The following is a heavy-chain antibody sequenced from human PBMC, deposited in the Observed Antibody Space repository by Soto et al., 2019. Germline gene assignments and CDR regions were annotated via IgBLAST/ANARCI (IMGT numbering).Heavy chain of an antibody. J-gene: IGHJ5*02. CDR3: ARGTDFTGGFDP. D-gene: IGHD3-10*01. Sequence: GASVKVSCKASGGTFSSYAISWVRQAPGQGLEWMGGIIPIFGTANYAQKFQGRVTITADESTSTAYMELSSLRSEDTAVYYCARGTDFTGGFDPWGQGTLVTVSS. CDR1: GGTFSSYA. V-gene: IGHV1-69*13. CDR2: IIPIFGTA.